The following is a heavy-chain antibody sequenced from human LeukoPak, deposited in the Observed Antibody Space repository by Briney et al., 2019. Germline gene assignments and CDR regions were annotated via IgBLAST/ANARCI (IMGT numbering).Heavy chain of an antibody. CDR3: ARDARYYYDSSDYRAYYFDY. J-gene: IGHJ4*02. V-gene: IGHV4-59*01. CDR1: GGSISSYY. CDR2: IYYSGST. D-gene: IGHD3-22*01. Sequence: SETLSLTCTVSGGSISSYYWSWIRQPPGKGLEWIGYIYYSGSTNYNPSLKSRVTISVDTSKNQFSLKLSSVTAADTAVYYCARDARYYYDSSDYRAYYFDYWGQGTLVTVSS.